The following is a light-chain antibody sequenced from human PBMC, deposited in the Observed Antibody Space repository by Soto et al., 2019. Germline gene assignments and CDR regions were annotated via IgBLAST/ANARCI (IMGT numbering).Light chain of an antibody. J-gene: IGKJ4*01. Sequence: DIHLTQNTSFMSASVGDRVTISCRASQVMSTLLAWYQHHTGTAPKRLIYDAFNLQSGVPSRFRCSGSGTEFTLTISSFQPEECTTYYCQLVNIYPLPFGGRTKVDI. CDR3: QLVNIYPLP. V-gene: IGKV1-9*01. CDR1: QVMSTL. CDR2: DAF.